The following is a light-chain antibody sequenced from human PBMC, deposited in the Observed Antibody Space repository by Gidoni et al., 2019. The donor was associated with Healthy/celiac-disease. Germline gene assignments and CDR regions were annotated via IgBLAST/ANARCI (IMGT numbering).Light chain of an antibody. CDR1: KLGDKY. V-gene: IGLV3-1*01. Sequence: SHELTQPPSVSVSPGQTASITCSGDKLGDKYACWYQQKPGQSPVLVIYQDSKRPSGIPGRFAGSNSGNTATLTISGTQAMDEADYYCQAWDSSTRVFGGGTKLTVL. CDR2: QDS. J-gene: IGLJ2*01. CDR3: QAWDSSTRV.